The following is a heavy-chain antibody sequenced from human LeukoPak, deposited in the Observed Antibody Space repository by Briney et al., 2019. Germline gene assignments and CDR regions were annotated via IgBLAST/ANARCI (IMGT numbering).Heavy chain of an antibody. CDR1: GGSISSGSYY. Sequence: SETLSLTCTVSGGSISSGSYYWSWIRQPAGKGLEWIGRINSSGSTNYNPSLKSRVTISVDTSKNQFTLKLTSVTAADTALYYCVREVWSHNCFDPWGQGALVTVSS. D-gene: IGHD2-21*01. CDR2: INSSGST. CDR3: VREVWSHNCFDP. J-gene: IGHJ5*02. V-gene: IGHV4-61*02.